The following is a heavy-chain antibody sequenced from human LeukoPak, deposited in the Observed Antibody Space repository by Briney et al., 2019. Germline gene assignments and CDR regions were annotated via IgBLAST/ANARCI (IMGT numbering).Heavy chain of an antibody. CDR3: ARDWNSDWYYDY. J-gene: IGHJ4*02. CDR1: GFTFSNYG. V-gene: IGHV3-33*01. Sequence: GRSLRLSCAASGFTFSNYGMHWIRQAPGKGLEWVAVLWHDNNRYYGESVKGRFTVFRDSSKNTVELQMDSLRAEDTAVYYCARDWNSDWYYDYWGPGTLVTVSS. D-gene: IGHD3-16*01. CDR2: LWHDNNR.